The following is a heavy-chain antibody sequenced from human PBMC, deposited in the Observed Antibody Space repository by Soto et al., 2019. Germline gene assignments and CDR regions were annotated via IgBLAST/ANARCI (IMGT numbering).Heavy chain of an antibody. Sequence: GSLRLFFTASGFRFSDSWITKVRQALGKGLEWVARIKPDESEKKYADSVKGRFSISRDNAKNSMYLQMDSLRGEDTAVYYCVRGGSNYASWGQGTLVTVSS. CDR1: GFRFSDSW. D-gene: IGHD4-4*01. V-gene: IGHV3-7*01. J-gene: IGHJ5*02. CDR2: IKPDESEK. CDR3: VRGGSNYAS.